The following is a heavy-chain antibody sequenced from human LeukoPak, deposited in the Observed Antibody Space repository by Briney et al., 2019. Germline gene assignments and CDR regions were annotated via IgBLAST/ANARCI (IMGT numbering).Heavy chain of an antibody. D-gene: IGHD3-10*01. CDR2: ISERGAST. CDR3: AKRGVVIRGLLVIGYHQEAYHYDF. CDR1: GISLSNYA. Sequence: GGSLRLSCVVSGISLSNYAMTWVRQAPGKGLEWVSYISERGASTTYVDSVKGRFTISRDTSLSTLYLQMNNLSAEDTAVYCWAKRGVVIRGLLVIGYHQEAYHYDFWGQGVLVTVSS. J-gene: IGHJ4*02. V-gene: IGHV3-23*01.